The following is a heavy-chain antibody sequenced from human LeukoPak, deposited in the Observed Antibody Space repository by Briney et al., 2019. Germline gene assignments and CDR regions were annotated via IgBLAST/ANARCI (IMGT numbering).Heavy chain of an antibody. V-gene: IGHV4-31*03. J-gene: IGHJ4*02. CDR1: GGSISSGGYY. CDR2: IYYSGST. Sequence: PSETLSLTCTVSGGSISSGGYYWSWIRQHPGKGLEWIGYIYYSGSTYYNPSLKSRVTISVDTSKNQFSLKLSSVTAADTAVYYCARGLPLRYFDWSRPYYFDYWGQGTLVTVSS. D-gene: IGHD3-9*01. CDR3: ARGLPLRYFDWSRPYYFDY.